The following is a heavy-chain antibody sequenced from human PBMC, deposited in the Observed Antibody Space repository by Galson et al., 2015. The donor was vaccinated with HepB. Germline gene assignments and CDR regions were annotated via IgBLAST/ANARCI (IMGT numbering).Heavy chain of an antibody. J-gene: IGHJ6*02. D-gene: IGHD2-2*01. V-gene: IGHV1-69*13. CDR3: ARDLVVPAATQGGYYGMDV. CDR1: GGTFSSYA. Sequence: SVKVSCKASGGTFSSYAISWVRQAPGQGLEWMGGIIPIFGIANYAQKFQGRVTITADESTSTAYMELSSLGSEDTAVYYCARDLVVPAATQGGYYGMDVWGQGTTVTVSS. CDR2: IIPIFGIA.